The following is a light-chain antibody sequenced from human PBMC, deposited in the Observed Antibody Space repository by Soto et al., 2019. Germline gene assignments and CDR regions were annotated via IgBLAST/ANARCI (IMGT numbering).Light chain of an antibody. Sequence: EIVLTQSPAILSLSPGERATLSCRASQSVSSYLTWYQQKPGQAPSLLIYAASNRATGIPARFSGSGSGTDFTLTISSLEPEDSAVYYCQQYGSLSWTFGQGTKVEIK. J-gene: IGKJ1*01. V-gene: IGKV3-11*01. CDR1: QSVSSY. CDR2: AAS. CDR3: QQYGSLSWT.